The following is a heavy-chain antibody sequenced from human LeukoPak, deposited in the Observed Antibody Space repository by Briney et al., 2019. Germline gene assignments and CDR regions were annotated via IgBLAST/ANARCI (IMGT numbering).Heavy chain of an antibody. CDR3: ARHRGYSYGYYYMDV. CDR1: GYSFTSYW. Sequence: GESLKISCKGSGYSFTSYWIGWVRQMPGKGLEWMGIIYPGDSDTRYSPSFQGQVTISADKSISTAYLQWSSLKASDTAMYYCARHRGYSYGYYYMDVWGKGTTVTVPS. J-gene: IGHJ6*03. CDR2: IYPGDSDT. D-gene: IGHD5-18*01. V-gene: IGHV5-51*01.